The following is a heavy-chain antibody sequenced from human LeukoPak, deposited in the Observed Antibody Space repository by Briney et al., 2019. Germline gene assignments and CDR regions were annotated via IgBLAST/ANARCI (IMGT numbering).Heavy chain of an antibody. CDR3: AHTDSYYFDSGMVS. Sequence: GGSLRLSCAASGFTFSSYAMHWVRQAPGKGLEWVAVISYDGSNKYYADSVKGRFTISRENSKNTLYLQMNSLRAEDTAVYYCAHTDSYYFDSGMVSWGQGALVTASS. J-gene: IGHJ5*02. CDR1: GFTFSSYA. V-gene: IGHV3-30-3*01. CDR2: ISYDGSNK. D-gene: IGHD3-22*01.